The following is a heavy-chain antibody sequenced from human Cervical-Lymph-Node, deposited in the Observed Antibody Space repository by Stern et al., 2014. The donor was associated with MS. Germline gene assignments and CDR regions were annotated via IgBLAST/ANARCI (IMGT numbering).Heavy chain of an antibody. J-gene: IGHJ4*02. CDR1: GYTFTSYY. CDR2: INPSGGST. Sequence: QVQLVQSGAEVKKPGASVKVSCKASGYTFTSYYMHWVRQAPGQGLEWMGMINPSGGSTSYAQKFQGRVTMTRDTSTSTVYMELSSLRSEDTAVYYCAVDYGDQYYFDYWGQGTLVTVSS. CDR3: AVDYGDQYYFDY. D-gene: IGHD4-17*01. V-gene: IGHV1-46*01.